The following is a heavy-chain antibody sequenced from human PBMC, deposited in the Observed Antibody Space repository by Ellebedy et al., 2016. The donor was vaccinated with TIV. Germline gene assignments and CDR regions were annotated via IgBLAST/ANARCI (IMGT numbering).Heavy chain of an antibody. D-gene: IGHD3-10*01. CDR1: GYTFTSFG. V-gene: IGHV1-18*01. J-gene: IGHJ4*02. CDR3: ARSQLNSLLPDYGSGNYYYY. Sequence: ASVKVSCKASGYTFTSFGILWVRQAPGQGLECMGWISAYNGDTNYAEKLQGRVTMTTDTSTNTAYMELRSLRSDDTAVYYCARSQLNSLLPDYGSGNYYYYWGQGTLVTVSS. CDR2: ISAYNGDT.